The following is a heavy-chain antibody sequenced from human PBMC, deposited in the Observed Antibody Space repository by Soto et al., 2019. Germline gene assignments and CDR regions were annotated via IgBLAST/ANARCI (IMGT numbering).Heavy chain of an antibody. CDR2: INPAGNVQ. Sequence: VQLVESGGGLVQPGESLRLSCTASGLTFSISWMTWVRQAPGEGLEWVSNINPAGNVQHYADSVKERFTISRDNAKKSLFLQMSGLRVEDTAVYYCATANTPYAFDMWVQGTMVTVSS. CDR1: GLTFSISW. CDR3: ATANTPYAFDM. V-gene: IGHV3-7*01. J-gene: IGHJ3*02.